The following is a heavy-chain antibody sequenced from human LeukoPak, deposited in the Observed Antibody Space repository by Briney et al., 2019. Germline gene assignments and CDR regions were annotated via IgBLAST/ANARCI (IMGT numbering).Heavy chain of an antibody. D-gene: IGHD3-16*01. CDR3: AKGSGGSLRLPLDC. CDR1: GFTFDDYA. Sequence: GRSLRLSCAASGFTFDDYAMHWVRQAPGEGLEWVSGSSWNSANIGYGDSVKRRFTISRDSANNSLYLQMNSLSAEDMALYYCAKGSGGSLRLPLDCWGQGTLVTVSS. CDR2: SSWNSANI. J-gene: IGHJ4*02. V-gene: IGHV3-9*03.